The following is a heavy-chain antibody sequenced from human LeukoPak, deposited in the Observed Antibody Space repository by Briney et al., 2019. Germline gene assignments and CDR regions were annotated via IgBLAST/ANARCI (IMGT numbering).Heavy chain of an antibody. Sequence: ASETLSLTCTVSGGSISSYYWNWIRQPPGKGPEWIGYISYTGTTNYNPAFKSRVTISVDTSKNQFSLKLTSVTAADTPVSFCATGYYEPFEKWGQGALVSVSS. CDR1: GGSISSYY. CDR3: ATGYYEPFEK. D-gene: IGHD3-22*01. V-gene: IGHV4-59*01. CDR2: ISYTGTT. J-gene: IGHJ4*02.